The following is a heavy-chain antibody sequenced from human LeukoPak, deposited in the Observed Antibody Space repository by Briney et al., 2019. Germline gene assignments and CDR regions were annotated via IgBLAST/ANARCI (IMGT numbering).Heavy chain of an antibody. CDR3: AKLEGDYYDSSGYRNLFDY. Sequence: GGSLRLSCAASGFTFSSYGMHWVRQAPGKGLEWVAFIRYDGSNKYYADSVKGRFTISRDNSKNTLYLQMNSLRAEDTAVYYCAKLEGDYYDSSGYRNLFDYWGQGTLVTVSS. CDR2: IRYDGSNK. J-gene: IGHJ4*02. V-gene: IGHV3-30*02. CDR1: GFTFSSYG. D-gene: IGHD3-22*01.